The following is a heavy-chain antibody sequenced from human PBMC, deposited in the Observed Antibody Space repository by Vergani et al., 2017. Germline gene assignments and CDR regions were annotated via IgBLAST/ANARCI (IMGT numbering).Heavy chain of an antibody. CDR3: ARGMYYDFWSGENWFDP. J-gene: IGHJ5*02. CDR1: GYSISSGYY. D-gene: IGHD3-3*01. Sequence: QVQLQESGPGLVKPSETLSLTCAVSGYSISSGYYWGWIRQPPGKGLEWIGSIYHSGSTYYNPSLKSRVTISVDTSKNQFSLKLSSVTAADTAVYYCARGMYYDFWSGENWFDPWGQGTLVTVSS. V-gene: IGHV4-38-2*01. CDR2: IYHSGST.